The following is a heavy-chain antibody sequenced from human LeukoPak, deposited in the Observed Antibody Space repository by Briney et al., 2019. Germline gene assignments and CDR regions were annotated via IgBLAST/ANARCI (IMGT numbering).Heavy chain of an antibody. V-gene: IGHV1-46*01. CDR3: ARDYFGSGSSCFDY. J-gene: IGHJ4*02. D-gene: IGHD3-10*01. CDR1: GYTFTSYY. CDR2: INPSGGST. Sequence: SVKVSCKASGYTFTSYYMHWGRQAPGQGRKWMGIINPSGGSTSYAQKLEGRVTMTRDASTSTVYMELSSLRAEDTAVYYCARDYFGSGSSCFDYWGQGTLVTVSS.